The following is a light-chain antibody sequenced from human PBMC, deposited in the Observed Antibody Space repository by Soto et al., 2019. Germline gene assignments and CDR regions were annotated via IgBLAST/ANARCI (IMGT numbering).Light chain of an antibody. Sequence: EIVLTQSPGTLSLSPGEGATLSCRASQSVSSNYLAWYQQKPGQAPRLLIYSASSRATGIPDRFSGSGSGTEFTLTISRLEPEDFAVYYCQQYGNSPYTFGQGTKLEIK. V-gene: IGKV3-20*01. CDR3: QQYGNSPYT. CDR1: QSVSSNY. J-gene: IGKJ2*01. CDR2: SAS.